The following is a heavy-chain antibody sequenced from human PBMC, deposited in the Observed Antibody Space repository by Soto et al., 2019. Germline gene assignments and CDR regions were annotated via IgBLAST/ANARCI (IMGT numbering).Heavy chain of an antibody. CDR1: GYTFTSYG. Sequence: VQLVQSGAEVKKPGASVKVSCKASGYTFTSYGISWVRQAPGQGLEWMGWISAYNGNTNYAQKLQGRVTMTTDTPTSTAYMELRSLRADDTAVYYCARDEGYCSSTSCSFDYWGQGTLVTVSS. J-gene: IGHJ4*02. V-gene: IGHV1-18*01. CDR2: ISAYNGNT. CDR3: ARDEGYCSSTSCSFDY. D-gene: IGHD2-2*01.